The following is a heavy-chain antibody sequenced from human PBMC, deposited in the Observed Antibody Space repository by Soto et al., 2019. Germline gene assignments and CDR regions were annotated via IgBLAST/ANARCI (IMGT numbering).Heavy chain of an antibody. D-gene: IGHD1-26*01. CDR1: GFTFSRCG. J-gene: IGHJ6*02. Sequence: QVQLVESGGGVVQPGRSLRLSCAASGFTFSRCGMHWVRQAPGKGLEWVAVISYDGKNENYAESVKGRFTISRDNSKNTLFMPSKSLTGEATAVYYCPKEGTKLVLQPQGNYYYAGIDVWGQGPRVTVSS. CDR2: ISYDGKNE. V-gene: IGHV3-30*18. CDR3: PKEGTKLVLQPQGNYYYAGIDV.